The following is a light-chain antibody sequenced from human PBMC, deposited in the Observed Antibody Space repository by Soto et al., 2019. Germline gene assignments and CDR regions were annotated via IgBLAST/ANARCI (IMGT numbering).Light chain of an antibody. CDR1: SSDIGRYNY. Sequence: QSALTQPASVSGSPGQSITISCTGTSSDIGRYNYVSWFQQHPGKVPKLVIFEVNYRPSGVSDRFSGSKSGTTASLTITGLQAEDEADYYCTSCITANTRCVFGSGTKLTVL. V-gene: IGLV2-14*01. J-gene: IGLJ1*01. CDR2: EVN. CDR3: TSCITANTRCV.